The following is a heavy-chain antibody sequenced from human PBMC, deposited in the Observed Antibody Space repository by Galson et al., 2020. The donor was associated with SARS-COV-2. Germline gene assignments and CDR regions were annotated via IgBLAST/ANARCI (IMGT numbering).Heavy chain of an antibody. CDR3: ATSLGSSGHNF. J-gene: IGHJ4*02. CDR2: IYSSGST. Sequence: ETSETLSLTCTVSGGSISSYYWSWIRQPAGKALEWIGRIYSSGSTNYNPSLKSRVTMSVDTSKNQFSLRLTSVTAADTAVYYCATSLGSSGHNFWGQGTLVTVSS. V-gene: IGHV4-4*07. D-gene: IGHD6-19*01. CDR1: GGSISSYY.